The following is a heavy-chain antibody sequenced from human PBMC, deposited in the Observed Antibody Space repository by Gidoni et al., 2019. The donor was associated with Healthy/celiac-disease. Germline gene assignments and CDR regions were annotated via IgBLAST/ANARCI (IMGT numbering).Heavy chain of an antibody. V-gene: IGHV3-23*01. CDR3: AKDPYYDSSGYYPEYFQH. CDR1: GFTFSSYA. CDR2: ISGSGGST. D-gene: IGHD3-22*01. Sequence: EVQLLESGGGLVQPGGSLRLSCAASGFTFSSYAMSWVRQAPGKGLEWVSAISGSGGSTYYADSVKGRFTISRDNSKNTLYLQMNSLRAEDTAVYYCAKDPYYDSSGYYPEYFQHWGQGTLVTVSS. J-gene: IGHJ1*01.